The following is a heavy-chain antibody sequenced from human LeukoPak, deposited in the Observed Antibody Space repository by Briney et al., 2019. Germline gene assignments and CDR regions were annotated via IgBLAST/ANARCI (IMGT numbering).Heavy chain of an antibody. CDR2: ISAYNGNT. V-gene: IGHV1-18*04. D-gene: IGHD3-9*01. J-gene: IGHJ4*02. CDR3: ARRAPGILPGYSSYSFDY. Sequence: ASVKVSCKASGYTFTSYGISWVRQAPGQGLEWMGWISAYNGNTNYAQKLQGRVTMTTDTSTSTAYMELRSLRSDDTAVYYCARRAPGILPGYSSYSFDYWGQGTLVTVSS. CDR1: GYTFTSYG.